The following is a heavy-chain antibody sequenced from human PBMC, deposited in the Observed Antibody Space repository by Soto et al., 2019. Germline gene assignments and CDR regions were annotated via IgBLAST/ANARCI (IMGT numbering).Heavy chain of an antibody. CDR2: ISSSSSYI. V-gene: IGHV3-21*01. Sequence: GGSLRLSCAASGFTFSSYSMNWVRQAPGKGLEWVSSISSSSSYIYYADSVKGRFTTSRDNAKNSLYLQMNSLRAEDTAVYYCARDRYSSSSYYYYGMDVWGQGTTVTVSS. CDR1: GFTFSSYS. D-gene: IGHD6-6*01. CDR3: ARDRYSSSSYYYYGMDV. J-gene: IGHJ6*02.